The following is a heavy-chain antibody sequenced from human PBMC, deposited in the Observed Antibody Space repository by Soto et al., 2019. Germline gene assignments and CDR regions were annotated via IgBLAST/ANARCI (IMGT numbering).Heavy chain of an antibody. V-gene: IGHV1-69*13. Sequence: SVKVSCKASGGTFSSYAISWVRQAPGQGLEWMGGIIPIFGTANYAQKFQGRVTITADESTSTAYMELSSLRSEDTAVYYCARDRMEYQLLGWFDPWGQGTLVTVSS. J-gene: IGHJ5*02. CDR3: ARDRMEYQLLGWFDP. D-gene: IGHD2-2*01. CDR1: GGTFSSYA. CDR2: IIPIFGTA.